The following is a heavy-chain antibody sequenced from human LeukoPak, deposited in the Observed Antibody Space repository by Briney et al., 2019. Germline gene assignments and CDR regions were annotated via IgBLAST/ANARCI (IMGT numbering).Heavy chain of an antibody. Sequence: GGSLRLSCAASGFTFSSYAMHWVRQAPGKGLEWVAVISYDGSNKYYADSVKGRFTISRDNSKSTLYLQMNSLRAEDTAVYYCAGELNGYQLLLDVWGQGTTVTVSS. D-gene: IGHD2-2*01. CDR1: GFTFSSYA. J-gene: IGHJ6*02. V-gene: IGHV3-30*04. CDR2: ISYDGSNK. CDR3: AGELNGYQLLLDV.